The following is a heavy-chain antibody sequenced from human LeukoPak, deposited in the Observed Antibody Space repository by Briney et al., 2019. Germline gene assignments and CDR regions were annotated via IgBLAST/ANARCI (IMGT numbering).Heavy chain of an antibody. V-gene: IGHV1-2*06. CDR3: ARSDRVATIDY. CDR1: GYTFTVXY. CDR2: INPNSGGT. D-gene: IGHD5-12*01. J-gene: IGHJ4*02. Sequence: ASVKVSCKASGYTFTVXYXHWVRQAPGQGLEGMGRINPNSGGTNYAQKFQGRVTMTRDPSISTAYMELSRLRSDDTAVHYCARSDRVATIDYWGQGTLVTVSS.